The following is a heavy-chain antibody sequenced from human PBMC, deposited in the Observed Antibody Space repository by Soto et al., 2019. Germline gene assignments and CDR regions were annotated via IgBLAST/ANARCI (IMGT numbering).Heavy chain of an antibody. CDR2: IVGSGGST. CDR1: GFTFSNYA. CDR3: ARAGGDCTNGVCYRVGAFDI. Sequence: PGGSLRLSCTASGFTFSNYALTWVRQAPGKGLEWVAAIVGSGGSTYDADSVKGRFTISRDNSKSTLYLQMNSLRAEDTAVYYCARAGGDCTNGVCYRVGAFDIWGQGTMVTVSS. D-gene: IGHD2-8*01. J-gene: IGHJ3*02. V-gene: IGHV3-23*01.